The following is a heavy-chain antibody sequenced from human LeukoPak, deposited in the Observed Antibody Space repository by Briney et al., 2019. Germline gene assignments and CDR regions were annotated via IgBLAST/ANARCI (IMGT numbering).Heavy chain of an antibody. J-gene: IGHJ3*02. D-gene: IGHD2-15*01. CDR2: INHSGST. CDR3: ARDHGEDIALRGAFDI. V-gene: IGHV4-34*01. Sequence: SETLSLTCAVYGGSFSGYYWSWIRQPPGKGLEWLGEINHSGSTNYNPSLKSRVTISVDTSKNQFSLKLSSVTAADTAVYYCARDHGEDIALRGAFDIWGQGTMVTVSS. CDR1: GGSFSGYY.